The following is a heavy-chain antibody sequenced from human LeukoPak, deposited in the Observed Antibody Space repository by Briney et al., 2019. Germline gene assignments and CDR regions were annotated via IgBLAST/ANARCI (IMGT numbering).Heavy chain of an antibody. CDR2: ISYDGSNK. J-gene: IGHJ4*02. D-gene: IGHD3-3*01. CDR1: GFTFSSYG. Sequence: GGSLRLSCAASGFTFSSYGMHWVRQAPGKGLEGVAVISYDGSNKYYADCVKGRFTMSRENSKNTVYLKMNSLRAEDRAVYYCAKSPVAYNYDFWTGQSYYFDYWGQGTLVTVSS. V-gene: IGHV3-30*18. CDR3: AKSPVAYNYDFWTGQSYYFDY.